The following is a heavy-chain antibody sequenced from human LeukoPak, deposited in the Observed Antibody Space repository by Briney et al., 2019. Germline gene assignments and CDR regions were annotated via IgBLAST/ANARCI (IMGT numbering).Heavy chain of an antibody. CDR1: GGSISSSSYY. J-gene: IGHJ1*01. CDR2: IYYSGRT. Sequence: PSETLSLTCTVSGGSISSSSYYWGWVRQPPGTGLEWLGYIYYSGRTYYSSSLKSRLTISLDTSKNQFSLKVTSVTAADTAVYYCARRRYYDSTGYLDWGQGTLVSISP. V-gene: IGHV4-39*01. CDR3: ARRRYYDSTGYLD. D-gene: IGHD3-22*01.